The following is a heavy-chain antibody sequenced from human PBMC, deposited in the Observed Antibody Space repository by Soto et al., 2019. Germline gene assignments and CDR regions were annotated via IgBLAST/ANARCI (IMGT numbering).Heavy chain of an antibody. Sequence: EVQLLESGGGSVQPGGSLILSCAASGFTFSSFAMSWVRQAPGKGLEWVSVVSGSGGSTYCVDSVKGRFTISRDNSKNTLDKQMNSLKAEETGVYYGATAVGYSEEDDALDIWGQGTMVTVSS. V-gene: IGHV3-23*01. CDR1: GFTFSSFA. D-gene: IGHD5-18*01. J-gene: IGHJ4*01. CDR2: VSGSGGST. CDR3: ATAVGYSEEDDALDI.